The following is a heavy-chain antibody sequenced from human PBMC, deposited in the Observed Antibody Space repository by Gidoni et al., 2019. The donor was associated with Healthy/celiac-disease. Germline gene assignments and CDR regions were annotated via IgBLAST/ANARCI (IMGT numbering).Heavy chain of an antibody. V-gene: IGHV1-3*01. CDR3: ARDQEVPAATPDY. J-gene: IGHJ4*02. CDR1: GYTFTSYA. CDR2: INAGNGNT. Sequence: QVQLVQSGAEGKKPGASVKVSGKASGYTFTSYAMHWVRQAPGQRLEWMGWINAGNGNTKYSQKFQGRVTITRDTSASTAYMELSSLRSEDTAVYYCARDQEVPAATPDYWGQGTLVTVSS. D-gene: IGHD2-2*01.